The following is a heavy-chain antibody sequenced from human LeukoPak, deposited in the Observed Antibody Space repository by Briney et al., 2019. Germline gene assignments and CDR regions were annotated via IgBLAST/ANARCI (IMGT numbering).Heavy chain of an antibody. CDR2: IYYSGST. D-gene: IGHD5-12*01. V-gene: IGHV4-59*01. J-gene: IGHJ3*02. CDR1: GGSISSYY. Sequence: SETLSLTCTVSGGSISSYYWSWIRQPPGRGPEWIGYIYYSGSTNYNPSLKSRVTISVDTSKNQFSLKLSSVTAADTAVYYCARESEVATKDDAFDIWGQGTMVTVSS. CDR3: ARESEVATKDDAFDI.